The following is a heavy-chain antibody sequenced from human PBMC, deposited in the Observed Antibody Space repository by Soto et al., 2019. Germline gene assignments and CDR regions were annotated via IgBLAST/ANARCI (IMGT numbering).Heavy chain of an antibody. J-gene: IGHJ4*02. CDR1: GGSISSYY. Sequence: SEILSLTCTVSGGSISSYYWSWIRQPPGKGLEWIGYIYYSGSTNYNPSLKSRVTISVDTSKNQFSLKLSSVTAADTAVYYCARGGPDTALDYWGQGTLVTVSS. D-gene: IGHD5-18*01. V-gene: IGHV4-59*01. CDR2: IYYSGST. CDR3: ARGGPDTALDY.